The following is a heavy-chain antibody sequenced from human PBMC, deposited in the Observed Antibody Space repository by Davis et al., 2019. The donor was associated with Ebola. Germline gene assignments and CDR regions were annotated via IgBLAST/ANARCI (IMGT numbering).Heavy chain of an antibody. V-gene: IGHV5-10-1*01. CDR1: GYTLARYW. D-gene: IGHD2-21*02. Sequence: GESLKISCQASGYTLARYWISWVRQRPGKGLEWMGKIDPGDSYVKYSPSFQGHVTFSADRSTSVVYLQWTSLEASDTATYYCARHECVADCSEFDFWGQGTLVTVSS. CDR2: IDPGDSYV. CDR3: ARHECVADCSEFDF. J-gene: IGHJ4*02.